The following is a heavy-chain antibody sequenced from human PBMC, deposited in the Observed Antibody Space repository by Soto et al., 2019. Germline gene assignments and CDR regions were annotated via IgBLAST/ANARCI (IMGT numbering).Heavy chain of an antibody. CDR3: ARDLKRAASGYDNGY. Sequence: VQLVQSGAEVKKPGSSVKVSCKASGGTFSSYTISWVRQAPGQGLEWMGRIIPILGIANYAQKFQGRVTITADKSTSTAYMELSSLRSEDTAVYYCARDLKRAASGYDNGYWCQGTLVTVSS. CDR2: IIPILGIA. CDR1: GGTFSSYT. J-gene: IGHJ4*02. V-gene: IGHV1-69*08. D-gene: IGHD5-12*01.